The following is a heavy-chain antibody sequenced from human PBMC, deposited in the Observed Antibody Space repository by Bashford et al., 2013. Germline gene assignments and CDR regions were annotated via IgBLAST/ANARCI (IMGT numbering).Heavy chain of an antibody. CDR2: IYAGDSDT. D-gene: IGHD2-21*01. CDR3: ARHSGQGLGLGDK. V-gene: IGHV5-51*01. J-gene: IGHJ4*01. Sequence: WVRQMPGKGLEWMGIIYAGDSDTKYSPSFQGQVTITVDKSINTAYLQWSRLKASDTAVYYCARHSGQGLGLGDKWGHGTLVTVSS.